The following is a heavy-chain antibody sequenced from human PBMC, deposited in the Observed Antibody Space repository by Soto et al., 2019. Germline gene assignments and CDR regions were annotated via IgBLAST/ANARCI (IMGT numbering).Heavy chain of an antibody. CDR2: INHSGST. CDR1: GGSFSGYY. D-gene: IGHD6-13*01. CDR3: ALISIAAAPN. J-gene: IGHJ4*02. V-gene: IGHV4-34*01. Sequence: PSETLSLTCAVYGGSFSGYYWSWIRQPPGKGLEWIGEINHSGSTNYNPSLKSRVTISVDTSKNQFSLKLSSVTAADTAVYYCALISIAAAPNWGQGTLVTVSS.